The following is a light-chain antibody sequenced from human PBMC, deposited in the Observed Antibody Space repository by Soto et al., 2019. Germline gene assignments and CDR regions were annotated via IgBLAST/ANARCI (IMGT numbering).Light chain of an antibody. J-gene: IGLJ2*01. CDR2: EDN. Sequence: NFMLVQPHSVSESPGKTVTISCAGNGGSIAGNYVQWYQQRPGSAPTALIYEDNQRPSGVPDRFSGSIDSSSNSASLTISGLKTEDEADYYCQSFDSSDHVVFGGGTKVTVL. CDR1: GGSIAGNY. CDR3: QSFDSSDHVV. V-gene: IGLV6-57*02.